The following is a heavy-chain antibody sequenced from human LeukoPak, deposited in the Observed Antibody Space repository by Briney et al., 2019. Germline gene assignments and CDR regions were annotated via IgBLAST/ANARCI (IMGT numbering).Heavy chain of an antibody. V-gene: IGHV4-59*12. Sequence: PSETLSLTCTVSGGSISSYYWSWIRQPPGEGLEWIGYIYYSGTTNYNPSLKSRVTISVDTSKNQFSLKLSSVTAADTAVYYCARGPLFVDTAMASWVDYWGQGTLVTVSS. D-gene: IGHD5-18*01. CDR1: GGSISSYY. CDR2: IYYSGTT. J-gene: IGHJ4*02. CDR3: ARGPLFVDTAMASWVDY.